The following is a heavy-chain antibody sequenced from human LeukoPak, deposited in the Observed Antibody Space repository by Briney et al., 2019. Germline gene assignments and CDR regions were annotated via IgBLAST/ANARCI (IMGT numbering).Heavy chain of an antibody. J-gene: IGHJ6*02. Sequence: SETLSLTCTVSGGSMSGFFWTWIRQPPGRELEWIGSIYYSGSSTKYNPSLKSRVTISVGTSKSQFSLTLNSATAADTAVYYCARTSRHFYGSGTNLTPWPAGMDVWGQGTTVTVSS. CDR2: IYYSGSST. CDR3: ARTSRHFYGSGTNLTPWPAGMDV. CDR1: GGSMSGFF. D-gene: IGHD3-10*01. V-gene: IGHV4-59*01.